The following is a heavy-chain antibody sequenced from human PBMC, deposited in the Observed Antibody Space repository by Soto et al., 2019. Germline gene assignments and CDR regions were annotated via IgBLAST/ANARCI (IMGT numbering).Heavy chain of an antibody. CDR1: GFTFSSYG. CDR2: ISYDGSNK. D-gene: IGHD6-19*01. V-gene: IGHV3-30*18. Sequence: QVQLVESGGGVVQPGRSLRLSCAASGFTFSSYGMHWVRQAPGKGLEWVAVISYDGSNKYYADSVKGRFTISRDNSKNTLYLQMNSLRAEDTAVYYCAKDQRSGWTREGYYYYGMDVWGQGTTVTVSS. J-gene: IGHJ6*02. CDR3: AKDQRSGWTREGYYYYGMDV.